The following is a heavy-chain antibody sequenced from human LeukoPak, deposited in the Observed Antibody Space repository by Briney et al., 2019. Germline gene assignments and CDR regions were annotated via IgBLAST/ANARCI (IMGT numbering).Heavy chain of an antibody. V-gene: IGHV3-30*18. CDR1: GFTFSDYG. Sequence: GRSPRLSCAASGFTFSDYGMHWVRQAPGKGLEWVALISYDGGNKFYADSVRDRFTISRDNSKNTLFLQMNSLRTEDTAMYYCAKVFEVRGARRPKDYWGQGTLVIVSS. J-gene: IGHJ4*02. D-gene: IGHD3-10*01. CDR3: AKVFEVRGARRPKDY. CDR2: ISYDGGNK.